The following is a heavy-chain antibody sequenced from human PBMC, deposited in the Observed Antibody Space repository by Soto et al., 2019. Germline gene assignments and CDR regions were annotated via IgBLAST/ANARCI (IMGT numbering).Heavy chain of an antibody. CDR2: IYYPGTT. CDR1: GGSISSSNHY. V-gene: IGHV4-39*02. CDR3: ARGFLRYFDY. J-gene: IGHJ4*02. Sequence: PSETLSLTCTVSGGSISSSNHYWGWIRQPPGKGLEWIGSIYYPGTTYYNASIKRQITVSVDTSMKQLYLKLNSMTAADAAVYYCARGFLRYFDYWGQGTVVT. D-gene: IGHD3-9*01.